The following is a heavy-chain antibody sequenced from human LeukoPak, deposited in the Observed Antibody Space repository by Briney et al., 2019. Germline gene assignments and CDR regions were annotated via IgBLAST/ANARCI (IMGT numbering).Heavy chain of an antibody. V-gene: IGHV3-30-3*01. CDR3: AKVWRGTHPILDY. CDR1: GFTFSSYA. Sequence: GGSLRLSCAAPGFTFSSYAMHWVRQAPGKGLEWVAVISYDGSNKYYADSVKGRFTISRDNSKNTLYLQMNSLRAEDTAVYYCAKVWRGTHPILDYWGQGTLVTVSS. J-gene: IGHJ4*02. CDR2: ISYDGSNK. D-gene: IGHD1/OR15-1a*01.